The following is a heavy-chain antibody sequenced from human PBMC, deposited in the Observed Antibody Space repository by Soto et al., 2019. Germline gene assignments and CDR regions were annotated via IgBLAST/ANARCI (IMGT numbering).Heavy chain of an antibody. CDR3: ARVGQQLAIDY. J-gene: IGHJ4*02. V-gene: IGHV1-3*01. D-gene: IGHD6-13*01. CDR2: INAGNGNT. Sequence: ASVKVSCKASGYTFTSYAMHWVRQAPGQRLEWMGWINAGNGNTKYSQKFQGRVTITRDTSASTAYMELSSLRSEGTAVYYCARVGQQLAIDYWGQGTLVTVSS. CDR1: GYTFTSYA.